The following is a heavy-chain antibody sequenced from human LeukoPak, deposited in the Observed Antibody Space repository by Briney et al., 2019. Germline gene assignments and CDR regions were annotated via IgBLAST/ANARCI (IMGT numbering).Heavy chain of an antibody. CDR3: ARLYHYDSSGYYYPFFDY. V-gene: IGHV1-2*02. D-gene: IGHD3-22*01. Sequence: GASVKVSCKASGYTFTGCYMHWVRQAPGQGLEWMGWINPNSGGTNYAQKFQGRVTMTRDTSISTAYMELSRLRSDDTAVYYCARLYHYDSSGYYYPFFDYWGQGTLVTVSS. J-gene: IGHJ4*02. CDR2: INPNSGGT. CDR1: GYTFTGCY.